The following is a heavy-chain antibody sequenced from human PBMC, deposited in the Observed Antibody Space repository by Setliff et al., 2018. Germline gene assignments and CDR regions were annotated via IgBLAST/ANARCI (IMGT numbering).Heavy chain of an antibody. Sequence: GGSLRLSCAASGFTFNNYAMIWVRRAPGKGLEWVSYISSSSSTIYYADSVKGRFTISRDNAKNSLYLQMNSLRAEDTAVYYCARVTKPAAISYYYYMDVWGKGTTVTVSS. J-gene: IGHJ6*03. CDR1: GFTFNNYA. CDR3: ARVTKPAAISYYYYMDV. D-gene: IGHD2-2*01. V-gene: IGHV3-48*01. CDR2: ISSSSSTI.